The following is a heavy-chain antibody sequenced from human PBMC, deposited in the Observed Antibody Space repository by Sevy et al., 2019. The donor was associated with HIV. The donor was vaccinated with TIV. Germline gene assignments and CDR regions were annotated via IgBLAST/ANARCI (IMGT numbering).Heavy chain of an antibody. V-gene: IGHV3-30*18. CDR3: ANSRGRYDGSSWLYYYYLMDV. J-gene: IGHJ6*02. D-gene: IGHD6-13*01. CDR2: ISNDGSDK. Sequence: GGSLRLSCAASGFTFSRHGMHWARQAPGKGLEWVAIISNDGSDKHYADSVKGRFTISRDNSKDTLYLQMNSLRLEDTAVYYCANSRGRYDGSSWLYYYYLMDVRGQGATVTVSS. CDR1: GFTFSRHG.